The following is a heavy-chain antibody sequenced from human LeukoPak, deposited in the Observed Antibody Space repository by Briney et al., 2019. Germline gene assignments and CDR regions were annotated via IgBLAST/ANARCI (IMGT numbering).Heavy chain of an antibody. J-gene: IGHJ4*02. D-gene: IGHD6-13*01. CDR3: AREAAAAGTIDY. CDR1: GGSISSYY. Sequence: SETLSLTCTVSGGSISSYYWSWIRQPPGKGLEWIGYIYYSGSTNYSPSLKSRVTISVDTSKNQFSLKLSSVTAADTAVYYCAREAAAAGTIDYWGQGTLVTVSS. CDR2: IYYSGST. V-gene: IGHV4-59*01.